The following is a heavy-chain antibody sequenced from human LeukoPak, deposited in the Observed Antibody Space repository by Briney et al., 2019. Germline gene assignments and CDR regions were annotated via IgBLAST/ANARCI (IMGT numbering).Heavy chain of an antibody. J-gene: IGHJ5*02. CDR1: GYTFTSYD. Sequence: ASVKVSCKASGYTFTSYDINWVRQATGQGLEWMGWMNPNSGNTGYAQKLQGRVTMTTDTSTSTAYMELRSLRSDDTAVYYCARDRIVVVPAAIYWFDPWGQGTLVTVSS. CDR2: MNPNSGNT. CDR3: ARDRIVVVPAAIYWFDP. D-gene: IGHD2-2*01. V-gene: IGHV1-8*02.